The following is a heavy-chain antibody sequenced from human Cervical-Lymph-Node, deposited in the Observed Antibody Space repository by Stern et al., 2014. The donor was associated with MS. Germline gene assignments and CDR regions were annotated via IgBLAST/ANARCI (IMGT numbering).Heavy chain of an antibody. CDR1: GGTFSNSA. V-gene: IGHV1-69*06. J-gene: IGHJ4*02. CDR3: VLQTPGATY. Sequence: QVQLGQSGAEVKKPGSSVKVSCRASGGTFSNSALNWVRQAPGQGLLWMGGIIPMFGAANHTHHFQGRVTFTADKSTNTAFLELSGLKSGDTAIYYCVLQTPGATYWGQGTLVTVSA. CDR2: IIPMFGAA. D-gene: IGHD1-1*01.